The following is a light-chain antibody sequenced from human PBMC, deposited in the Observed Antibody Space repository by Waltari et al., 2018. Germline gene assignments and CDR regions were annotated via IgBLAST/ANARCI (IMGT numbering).Light chain of an antibody. CDR3: GSYADSSTFL. CDR2: EVT. J-gene: IGLJ2*01. Sequence: QSALTQPPSASGSPGQSVTISCTGTSGDVGTYAYVPWYQQYPGKPPRVLIYEVTKRPSGVPGRFSGSKSGNTASLTVSGLQAEDEASYYCGSYADSSTFLFGGGTKLTVL. CDR1: SGDVGTYAY. V-gene: IGLV2-8*01.